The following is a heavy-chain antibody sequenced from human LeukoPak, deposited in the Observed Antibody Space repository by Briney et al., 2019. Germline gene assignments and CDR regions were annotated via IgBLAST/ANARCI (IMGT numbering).Heavy chain of an antibody. D-gene: IGHD3-16*01. CDR2: IRSSTSPI. J-gene: IGHJ4*02. V-gene: IGHV3-48*03. CDR3: ASQASYTSRYFDY. CDR1: GFTFSSYD. Sequence: GGSLRLSCTASGFTFSSYDMNWVRQAPGKGLEWVSYIRSSTSPIYYADSVKGRFTISRDNAKNSLYLQMNSLRAEDTAVYYCASQASYTSRYFDYWGQGILVTVSS.